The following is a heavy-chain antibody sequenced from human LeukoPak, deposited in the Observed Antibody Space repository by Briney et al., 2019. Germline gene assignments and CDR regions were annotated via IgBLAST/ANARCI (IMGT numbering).Heavy chain of an antibody. Sequence: GGSPRLSCAASGFTFSSYWMHWVRQAPGKGLVWVSRINSDGSSISYADSVKGRFTISRDNAKNTLYLQMNSLRAEDTAVYYCARGERFLEWSIGDYWGQGTLVTVSS. CDR2: INSDGSSI. D-gene: IGHD3-3*01. J-gene: IGHJ4*02. V-gene: IGHV3-74*01. CDR1: GFTFSSYW. CDR3: ARGERFLEWSIGDY.